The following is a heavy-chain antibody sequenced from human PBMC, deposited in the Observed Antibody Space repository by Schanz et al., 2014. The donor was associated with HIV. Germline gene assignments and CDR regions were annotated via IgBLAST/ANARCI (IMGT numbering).Heavy chain of an antibody. CDR3: ALSRPSGYGGSWYFDL. D-gene: IGHD2-15*01. J-gene: IGHJ2*01. CDR1: GFTFSHYS. Sequence: EVQLVESGGGLVQPGGSLRLSCDASGFTFSHYSMNWVRQAPGKGLEWVSAISGSSITYSADSVKGRFTISRDNSKNTLYLQMNSLRAEDTAVYYCALSRPSGYGGSWYFDLWGRGTLVAVSS. CDR2: ISGSSIT. V-gene: IGHV3-23*04.